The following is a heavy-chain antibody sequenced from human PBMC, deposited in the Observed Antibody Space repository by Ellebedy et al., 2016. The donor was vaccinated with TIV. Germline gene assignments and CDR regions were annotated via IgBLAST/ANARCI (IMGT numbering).Heavy chain of an antibody. CDR2: ISAYNGNT. Sequence: AASVKVSCKASGYTFTSYGISWLRQAPGQGLEGMGWISAYNGNTNYAQKLQGRVTMTTDTSTSTAYMELRSLRSDDTAVYYCARDVSGYGEYYYYYYGMDVWGQGTTVTVSS. CDR3: ARDVSGYGEYYYYYYGMDV. CDR1: GYTFTSYG. J-gene: IGHJ6*02. V-gene: IGHV1-18*01. D-gene: IGHD5-12*01.